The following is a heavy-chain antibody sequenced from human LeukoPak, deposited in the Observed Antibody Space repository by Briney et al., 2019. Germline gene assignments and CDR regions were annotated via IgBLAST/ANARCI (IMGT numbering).Heavy chain of an antibody. D-gene: IGHD3-3*01. CDR3: AKDLWKADY. V-gene: IGHV3-23*01. J-gene: IGHJ4*02. Sequence: GGSLRLSCAASGFIFSNYGMNWVRQAPGKGLEWVSAIGGDAVSTYYADSVKGRFSISRDNSKNTLYLQMNSLRADDTAVYYCAKDLWKADYWGQGTLVTVSS. CDR1: GFIFSNYG. CDR2: IGGDAVST.